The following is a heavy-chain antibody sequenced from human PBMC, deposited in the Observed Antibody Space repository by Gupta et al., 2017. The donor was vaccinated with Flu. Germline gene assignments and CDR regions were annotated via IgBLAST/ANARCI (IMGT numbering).Heavy chain of an antibody. CDR3: AKDRRDTPMAVFDH. Sequence: GRFTISRDNSKNSLSLQLNSLRPDDTAVYYCAKDRRDTPMAVFDHWGQGSLVTVSS. D-gene: IGHD2-15*01. V-gene: IGHV3-23*01. J-gene: IGHJ4*02.